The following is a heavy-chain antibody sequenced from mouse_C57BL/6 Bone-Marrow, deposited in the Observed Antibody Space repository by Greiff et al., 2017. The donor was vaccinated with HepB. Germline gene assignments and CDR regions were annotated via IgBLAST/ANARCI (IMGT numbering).Heavy chain of an antibody. J-gene: IGHJ4*01. Sequence: QVQLQQPGAELVKPGASVKLSCKASGYTFTSYWMHWVKQRPGRGLEWIGRIDPNSGGTKYNEKFKSKATLTVDKSSSTAYMQLSSLTSEDAAVYYCARSSEEGVYYAMDYWGQGTSVTVAS. CDR1: GYTFTSYW. CDR2: IDPNSGGT. V-gene: IGHV1-72*01. CDR3: ARSSEEGVYYAMDY.